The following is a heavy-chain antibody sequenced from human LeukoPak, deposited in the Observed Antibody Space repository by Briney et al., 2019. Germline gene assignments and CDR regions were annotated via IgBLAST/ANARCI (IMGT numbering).Heavy chain of an antibody. V-gene: IGHV4-59*01. Sequence: SETLSLTCTVSGGSINSYYWSWIRQPPGKGLEWIGYIYCSGSTNYNPSLKSRVTISVDTSKNQFSLRLSSVTAADTAVYYCARQSGSYYLIWGQGTLVTVSS. CDR3: ARQSGSYYLI. CDR2: IYCSGST. CDR1: GGSINSYY. J-gene: IGHJ4*02. D-gene: IGHD1-26*01.